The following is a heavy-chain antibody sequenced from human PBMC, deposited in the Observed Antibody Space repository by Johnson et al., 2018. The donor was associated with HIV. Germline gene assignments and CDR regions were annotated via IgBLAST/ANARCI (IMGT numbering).Heavy chain of an antibody. V-gene: IGHV3-30*04. CDR1: GITFGDYA. CDR2: ISYDGSNK. Sequence: VQVLESGGGLVQPGRSLRLSCTASGITFGDYAMTWFRQAPGKGLEWVAVISYDGSNKYYADSVKGRFIISIDNSKNTLYLQMNSLRSEDTGVFYCAKGDLDCTDDFCYVDAFDMWGQGTMVTVSS. CDR3: AKGDLDCTDDFCYVDAFDM. D-gene: IGHD3/OR15-3a*01. J-gene: IGHJ3*02.